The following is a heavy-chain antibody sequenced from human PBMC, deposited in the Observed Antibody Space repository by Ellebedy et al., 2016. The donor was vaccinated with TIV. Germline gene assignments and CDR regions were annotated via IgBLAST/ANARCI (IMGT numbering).Heavy chain of an antibody. V-gene: IGHV5-10-1*01. Sequence: GESLKISCKGSGYSFTSYWISWVRQMPGKGLEWMGRIDPSDSYTNYSPSFQGHVTISADKSISTAYLQWSSLKASDTAMYYCAAYSYGPHYFDCWGQGTQVTVSS. D-gene: IGHD5-18*01. CDR1: GYSFTSYW. J-gene: IGHJ4*02. CDR2: IDPSDSYT. CDR3: AAYSYGPHYFDC.